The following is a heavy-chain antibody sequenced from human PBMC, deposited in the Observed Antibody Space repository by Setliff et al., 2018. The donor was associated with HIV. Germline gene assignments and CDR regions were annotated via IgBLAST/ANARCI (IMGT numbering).Heavy chain of an antibody. D-gene: IGHD3-9*01. Sequence: KVSCKASGGTFSSYAITWVRQAPGQGLEWLGRIVPLLGVPDYAQKFQGRVTFTADRSTTTAYMELSSLRSEDTALYYCAGSILTGYYTFGADYWGQGTLVTVSS. J-gene: IGHJ4*02. CDR3: AGSILTGYYTFGADY. V-gene: IGHV1-69*04. CDR2: IVPLLGVP. CDR1: GGTFSSYA.